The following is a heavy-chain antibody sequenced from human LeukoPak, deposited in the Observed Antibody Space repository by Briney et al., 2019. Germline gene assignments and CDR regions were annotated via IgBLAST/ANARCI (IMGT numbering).Heavy chain of an antibody. CDR1: GFTFSNYW. Sequence: GGSLRLSCAPSGFTFSNYWMSWVRQTPGKGLEWVANINQDGSEKYYVDSVKGRFTISRDNGKKSLYLQMDSLGDEDTAVYYCARGLVATRYWGQGTLVTVSS. J-gene: IGHJ4*02. D-gene: IGHD5-12*01. CDR2: INQDGSEK. V-gene: IGHV3-7*04. CDR3: ARGLVATRY.